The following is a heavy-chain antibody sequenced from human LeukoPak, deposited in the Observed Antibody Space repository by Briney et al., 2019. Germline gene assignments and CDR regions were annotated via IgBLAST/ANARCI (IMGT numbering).Heavy chain of an antibody. J-gene: IGHJ4*02. CDR1: GGSVSSGSYY. CDR2: IYYSGST. D-gene: IGHD1-26*01. Sequence: SETLSLTCTVSGGSVSSGSYYWSWIRQPPGKGLEWIGYIYYSGSTNYNPSLKSRVTISVDTSKNQFSLKLSSVTAADTAVYYCAVGVPGDYWGQGTLVTVSS. CDR3: AVGVPGDY. V-gene: IGHV4-61*01.